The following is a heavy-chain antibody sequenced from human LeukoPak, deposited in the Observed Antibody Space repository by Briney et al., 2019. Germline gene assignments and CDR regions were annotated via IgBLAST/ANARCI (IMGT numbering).Heavy chain of an antibody. CDR2: IKSDGST. J-gene: IGHJ1*01. CDR3: ARGPSEIGGYYPEYFRH. CDR1: GLTFSSYW. Sequence: PGGSLTLSCAASGLTFSSYWMHWVRQAPGKGRVWVSRIKSDGSTRYADSVKGRFTISRDNAKNTVSLQMTSLRAEDTGVYYCARGPSEIGGYYPEYFRHWGQGTVVIVSS. V-gene: IGHV3-74*01. D-gene: IGHD3-22*01.